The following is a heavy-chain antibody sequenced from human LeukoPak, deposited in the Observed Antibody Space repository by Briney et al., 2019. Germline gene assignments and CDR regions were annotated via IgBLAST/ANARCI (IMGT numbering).Heavy chain of an antibody. CDR3: VKAFSGSYYNPGYFDY. J-gene: IGHJ4*02. V-gene: IGHV3-64D*06. CDR2: ISRNGDTT. Sequence: PGGSLRLSCSASGFTFSTFPMHWVRQAPGKGLEYFSAISRNGDTTYYADSVKGRFTISRDSSKNTLYLQVSSLRPEDTAVYYCVKAFSGSYYNPGYFDYWGQGTLVTVSS. CDR1: GFTFSTFP. D-gene: IGHD3-10*01.